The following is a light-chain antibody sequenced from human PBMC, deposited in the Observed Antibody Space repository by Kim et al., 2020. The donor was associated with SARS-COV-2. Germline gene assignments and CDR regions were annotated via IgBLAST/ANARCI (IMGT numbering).Light chain of an antibody. CDR1: ESVSST. V-gene: IGKV3-15*01. Sequence: VSPGERAPRSGRASESVSSTLDWYQQKPGQAPRLLIYGAPTRATGIPARFSGSGSGREFTLTISSLQSEEFAVYYCQQYNNCPTTVGQGTRRGIK. CDR3: QQYNNCPTT. CDR2: GAP. J-gene: IGKJ5*01.